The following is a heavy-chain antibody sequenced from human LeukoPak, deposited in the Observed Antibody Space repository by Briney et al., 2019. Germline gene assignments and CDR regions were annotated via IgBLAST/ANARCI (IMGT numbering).Heavy chain of an antibody. CDR3: AREHVNWFDP. V-gene: IGHV3-48*03. CDR2: ISGSGSSI. Sequence: GGALRLSCAASGFTVSSNYMNWVRQTPGKGLEWVSYISGSGSSIHYVDSVKGRFTISRDNAKNSLYLQMNSLRAEDTAVYYCAREHVNWFDPWGQGTLVTVSS. CDR1: GFTVSSNY. J-gene: IGHJ5*02.